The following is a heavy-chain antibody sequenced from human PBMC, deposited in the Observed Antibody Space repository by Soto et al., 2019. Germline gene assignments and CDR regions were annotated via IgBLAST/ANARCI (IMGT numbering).Heavy chain of an antibody. CDR2: MNPNSGNS. CDR1: GYTFTSHD. CDR3: AGLWFGELDV. D-gene: IGHD3-10*01. Sequence: ASVKVSCKASGYTFTSHDINCVRQATGQGLEWMGWMNPNSGNSGYAQKFQGRVTLTSDTSVSTAYMELSSLRSEDTAVYYCAGLWFGELDVWGQGTTVTVSS. J-gene: IGHJ6*02. V-gene: IGHV1-8*01.